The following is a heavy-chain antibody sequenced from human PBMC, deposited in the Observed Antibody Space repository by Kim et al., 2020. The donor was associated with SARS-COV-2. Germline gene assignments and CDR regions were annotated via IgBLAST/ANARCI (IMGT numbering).Heavy chain of an antibody. CDR1: GGSISSYY. CDR3: ARSADFWSGYHYFDY. D-gene: IGHD3-3*01. V-gene: IGHV4-59*01. Sequence: SETLSLTCTVSGGSISSYYWSWIRQPPGKGLEWIGYIYYSGSTNYNPSLKSRVTISVDTSKNQFSLKLSSVTAADTAVYYCARSADFWSGYHYFDYWGQGTLVTVSS. CDR2: IYYSGST. J-gene: IGHJ4*02.